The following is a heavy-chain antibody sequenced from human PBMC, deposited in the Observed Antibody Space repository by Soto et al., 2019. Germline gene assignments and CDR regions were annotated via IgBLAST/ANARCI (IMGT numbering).Heavy chain of an antibody. J-gene: IGHJ4*02. CDR1: GFSFSSYA. CDR2: ISGSDGST. V-gene: IGHV3-23*01. D-gene: IGHD6-13*01. Sequence: EVQLLESGGGLVQPGGSLRLSCVASGFSFSSYAMTWVRQAPGKGLEWVSVISGSDGSTYYADSVKGRFTISRDNSKNTLYLQMNSLRAYDTAVYYCAKDRERDAWYEDDWGQGTLVTVSS. CDR3: AKDRERDAWYEDD.